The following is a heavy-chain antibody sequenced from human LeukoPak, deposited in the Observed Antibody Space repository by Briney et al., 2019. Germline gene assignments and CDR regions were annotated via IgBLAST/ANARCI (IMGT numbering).Heavy chain of an antibody. CDR1: GGSFSGYY. J-gene: IGHJ6*02. CDR3: ARGPSYYDSSDPPSFSFYHYYGMDV. Sequence: SETLSLTCAVYGGSFSGYYWSWIRQPPGKGLEWIGEINHSGSTNYNPSLRSRVTISVDTSKNQFSLKLSSVTAADTAVYYRARGPSYYDSSDPPSFSFYHYYGMDVWGQGTTVTVSS. V-gene: IGHV4-34*01. CDR2: INHSGST. D-gene: IGHD3-22*01.